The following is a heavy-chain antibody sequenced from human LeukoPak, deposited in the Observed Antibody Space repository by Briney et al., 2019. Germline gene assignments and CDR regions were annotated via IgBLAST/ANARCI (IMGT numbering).Heavy chain of an antibody. CDR1: GGSISNYY. CDR2: IYYSGST. V-gene: IGHV4-39*07. D-gene: IGHD3-9*01. J-gene: IGHJ3*02. CDR3: ARARLRYFDWLSRDDAFDI. Sequence: SETLSLTCTVSGGSISNYYWSWIRQPPGKGLEWIGSIYYSGSTYYNPSLKSRVTISVDTSKNQFSLKLSSVTAADTAVYYCARARLRYFDWLSRDDAFDIWGQGTMVTVSS.